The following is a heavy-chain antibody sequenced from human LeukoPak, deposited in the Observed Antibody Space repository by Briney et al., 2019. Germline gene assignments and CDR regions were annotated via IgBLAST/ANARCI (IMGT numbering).Heavy chain of an antibody. CDR1: GFTFSSYW. Sequence: GSLRLSCAASGFTFSSYWMHWVRQAPGKGLVWVSRIHSDGKRTSDADSVKGRYTIPGDNAKNTLYMQMNSLRIEDTAVYYCARPRNDILSGFHYYSGMDVWGQGTTVTVSS. J-gene: IGHJ6*02. V-gene: IGHV3-74*01. CDR3: ARPRNDILSGFHYYSGMDV. CDR2: IHSDGKRT. D-gene: IGHD3-9*01.